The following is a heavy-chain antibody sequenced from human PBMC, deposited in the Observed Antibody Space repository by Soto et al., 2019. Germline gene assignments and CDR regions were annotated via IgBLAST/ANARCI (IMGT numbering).Heavy chain of an antibody. CDR2: IAVSGGGK. J-gene: IGHJ4*02. D-gene: IGHD6-13*01. CDR3: AKGSSSWYFSLDS. V-gene: IGHV3-23*01. Sequence: SLSLSCPASDLHFANYDMELVLQVPGRGRGRVSSIAVSGGGKHYAGTVMGRVIISRDDAQKTVDLQRTDLRPEDSAMYFCAKGSSSWYFSLDSWGQGTPVTVSS. CDR1: DLHFANYD.